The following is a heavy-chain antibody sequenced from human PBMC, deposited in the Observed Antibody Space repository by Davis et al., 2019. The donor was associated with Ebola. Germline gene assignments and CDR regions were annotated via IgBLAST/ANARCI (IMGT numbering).Heavy chain of an antibody. CDR1: GYTFTSYD. V-gene: IGHV1-8*01. D-gene: IGHD2-8*02. Sequence: AASVKVSCKASGYTFTSYDINWVRQATGPGLEWMGWMNPNSGNTGHAQKFQGRVTMTRNTTISTAYMELSSLRSEDTAVYYCARNEVYCTGGVCYTGIGYYYYGMDVWGKGTTVTVSS. CDR3: ARNEVYCTGGVCYTGIGYYYYGMDV. J-gene: IGHJ6*04. CDR2: MNPNSGNT.